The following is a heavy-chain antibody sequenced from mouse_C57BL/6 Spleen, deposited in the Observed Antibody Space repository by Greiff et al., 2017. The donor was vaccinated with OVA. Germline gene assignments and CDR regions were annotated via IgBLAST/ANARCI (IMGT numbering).Heavy chain of an antibody. J-gene: IGHJ3*01. Sequence: QVQLQQPGAELVRPGSSVKLSCKASGYTFTSYWMDWVKQRPGQGLEWIGNIYPSDSETPYNQKFKDKATLTVDKSSSTAYMQLSSLTSEDSAVYYCARGPTTEYAYWGQGTLVTVSA. CDR1: GYTFTSYW. V-gene: IGHV1-61*01. CDR2: IYPSDSET. D-gene: IGHD1-1*01. CDR3: ARGPTTEYAY.